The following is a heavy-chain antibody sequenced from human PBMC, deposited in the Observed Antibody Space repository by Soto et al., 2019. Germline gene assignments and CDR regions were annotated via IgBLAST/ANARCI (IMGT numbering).Heavy chain of an antibody. V-gene: IGHV4-61*01. J-gene: IGHJ5*02. D-gene: IGHD5-12*01. CDR2: IFYSGST. CDR1: GGSVSSGSYY. CDR3: ARDSRRGYSGYDSEGRSWFDP. Sequence: QVQLQESGPGLVKPSETLSLTCTVSGGSVSSGSYYWSWIRQPPGKGLEWIGYIFYSGSTNYNPSLKSRVTISVDTSKKQFSLRLSSVTAADTAVYYCARDSRRGYSGYDSEGRSWFDPWGQGTLVTVSS.